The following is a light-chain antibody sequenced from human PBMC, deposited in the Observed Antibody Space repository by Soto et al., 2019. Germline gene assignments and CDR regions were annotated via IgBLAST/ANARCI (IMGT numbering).Light chain of an antibody. CDR3: ISYTSGSTLYV. CDR2: EVS. V-gene: IGLV2-14*01. CDR1: SSDVGGFNY. J-gene: IGLJ1*01. Sequence: QSVLTQPASVSGSPGQSITISCTGTSSDVGGFNYVSWYQQHPGKAPKLMISEVSNRPSGVSNRFSGSKSGNTASLTISGLQAEDEADYYCISYTSGSTLYVFGTGTKVTVL.